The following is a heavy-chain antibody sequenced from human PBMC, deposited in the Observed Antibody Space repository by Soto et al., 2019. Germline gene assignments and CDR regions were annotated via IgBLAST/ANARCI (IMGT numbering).Heavy chain of an antibody. CDR2: INQDGSEK. J-gene: IGHJ4*02. D-gene: IGHD5-18*01. CDR3: ASSGYSNSGY. V-gene: IGHV3-7*03. Sequence: LRLSCAASGFTFSRYWMSWVRQAPGKGLQWVANINQDGSEKDYVDSVKGRFTISRDNAKSSLYLQMNSLRAEDTAVYYCASSGYSNSGYWGQGTLVTVSS. CDR1: GFTFSRYW.